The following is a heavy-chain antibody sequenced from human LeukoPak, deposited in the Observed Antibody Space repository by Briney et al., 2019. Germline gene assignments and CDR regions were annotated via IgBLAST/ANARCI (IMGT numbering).Heavy chain of an antibody. J-gene: IGHJ6*02. CDR1: GLTVSSNY. Sequence: GGSLRLSCAASGLTVSSNYMSWVRQAPGKGLEWVSVIYSGGSTYYADSVKGRFTISRDNSKDTLYLQMNSLRAEDTAVYYCAKDISAAAGEDFYYGMDVWGHGTTVTVSS. V-gene: IGHV3-53*05. CDR3: AKDISAAAGEDFYYGMDV. D-gene: IGHD6-13*01. CDR2: IYSGGST.